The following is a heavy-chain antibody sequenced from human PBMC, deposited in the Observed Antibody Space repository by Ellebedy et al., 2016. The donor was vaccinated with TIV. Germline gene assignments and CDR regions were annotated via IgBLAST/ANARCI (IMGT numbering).Heavy chain of an antibody. D-gene: IGHD5-18*01. CDR3: AKDRTAGDGYWVFDS. CDR1: GFTFDEYA. Sequence: GESLKISCAASGFTFDEYAMSWVRQAPGKGLEWVSGIVGGGAERYADSVKGRFTISRDNSKNTVDLQMKSLRDEDTAVYFCAKDRTAGDGYWVFDSWGQGTLVTVSS. V-gene: IGHV3-23*01. J-gene: IGHJ4*02. CDR2: IVGGGA.